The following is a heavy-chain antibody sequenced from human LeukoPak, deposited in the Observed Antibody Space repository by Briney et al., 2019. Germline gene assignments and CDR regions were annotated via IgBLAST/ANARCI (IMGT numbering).Heavy chain of an antibody. J-gene: IGHJ4*02. V-gene: IGHV3-74*01. CDR2: SNSDGSST. CDR3: VRDGASFDFDY. D-gene: IGHD3-16*01. Sequence: GGSLRLSCAASGFNFKTYWMHWVRQAPGKGLVWVSRSNSDGSSTRYADSVKCRFTISRDSAKNTLYLQMDSLKVEDTAVYYCVRDGASFDFDYWGQGTLVTVSS. CDR1: GFNFKTYW.